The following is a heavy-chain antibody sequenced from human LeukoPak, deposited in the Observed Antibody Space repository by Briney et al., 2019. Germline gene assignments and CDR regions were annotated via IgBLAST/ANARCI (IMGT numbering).Heavy chain of an antibody. V-gene: IGHV1-18*01. CDR2: ISAYNGHT. D-gene: IGHD6-13*01. CDR3: ARDRTRYSSSWHLLDY. J-gene: IGHJ4*02. CDR1: GYTFTSYS. Sequence: GASVKVSCKASGYTFTSYSISWVRQAPGQGLEWMGWISAYNGHTNYAQKLQGRVTMTTDTSTSTAYMELRSLRSDDTAVYYCARDRTRYSSSWHLLDYWGQGTLVTVSS.